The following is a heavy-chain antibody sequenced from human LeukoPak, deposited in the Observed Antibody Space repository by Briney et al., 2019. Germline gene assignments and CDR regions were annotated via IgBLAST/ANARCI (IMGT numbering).Heavy chain of an antibody. CDR1: GGSISSSSYY. CDR3: ATCRDEFGDYGFTS. J-gene: IGHJ5*02. CDR2: IYYSGST. Sequence: SETLSLTCTVSGGSISSSSYYWGWIRQPPGKGLEWIGSIYYSGSTKYNPSLKSRVTISVDTSKNLFSLKLTSVTAADTAVYYCATCRDEFGDYGFTSWGQGTLVTVSS. V-gene: IGHV4-39*07. D-gene: IGHD4-17*01.